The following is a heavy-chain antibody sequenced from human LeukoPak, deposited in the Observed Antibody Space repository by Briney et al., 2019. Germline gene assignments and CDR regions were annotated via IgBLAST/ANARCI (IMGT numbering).Heavy chain of an antibody. V-gene: IGHV4-39*01. CDR2: IYYNGST. CDR3: ARFSGRDIFIGRRYFSYYYRGL. Sequence: SETLSLTCTVSGGSFSSGSYSWGWIRQSPEKRLEWIGNIYYNGSTSFTPSLKSRVTISGDTSRNQFSLKLRSVTAEDTAVYYGARFSGRDIFIGRRYFSYYYRGLWGKGPAVIFSS. CDR1: GGSFSSGSYS. J-gene: IGHJ6*03. D-gene: IGHD3-9*01.